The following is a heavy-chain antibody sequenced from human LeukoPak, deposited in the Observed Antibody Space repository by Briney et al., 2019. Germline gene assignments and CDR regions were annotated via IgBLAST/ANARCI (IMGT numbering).Heavy chain of an antibody. D-gene: IGHD3-3*01. Sequence: GRSLRLSCAASGFTFSSYAMHWVRQAPGKGLEWVAVISYDGSKKYHADSVKGRFTISSDNSNKMQYLEMDSLRADDTAVYYRARGGDFWSGYKTHEYGLDVWGQGTTVTVSS. V-gene: IGHV3-30-3*01. CDR1: GFTFSSYA. J-gene: IGHJ6*02. CDR3: ARGGDFWSGYKTHEYGLDV. CDR2: ISYDGSKK.